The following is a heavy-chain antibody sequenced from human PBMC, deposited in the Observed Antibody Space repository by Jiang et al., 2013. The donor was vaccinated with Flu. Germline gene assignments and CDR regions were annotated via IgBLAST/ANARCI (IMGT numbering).Heavy chain of an antibody. J-gene: IGHJ4*02. Sequence: GKGLEWIGEINHSGSTNYNPSLKSRVTISVDTSKNQFSLKLSSVTAADTAVYYCARVPTYYDYVWGSYRTYYFDYWGQGTLVTVSS. CDR2: INHSGST. V-gene: IGHV4-34*01. D-gene: IGHD3-16*02. CDR3: ARVPTYYDYVWGSYRTYYFDY.